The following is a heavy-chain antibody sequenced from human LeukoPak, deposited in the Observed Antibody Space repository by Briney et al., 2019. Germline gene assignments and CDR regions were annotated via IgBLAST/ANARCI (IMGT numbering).Heavy chain of an antibody. Sequence: SETLSLTCTVSGGSISSSHYYWGWIRQPPGKGLEWIGSIYYSGSTFYNPSLKSRVTISVDTSKNQFSLKLSSVTAADTAVYYCAREYDSGSYYFWGQGTLVTVSS. D-gene: IGHD3-10*01. J-gene: IGHJ4*02. V-gene: IGHV4-39*07. CDR2: IYYSGST. CDR1: GGSISSSHYY. CDR3: AREYDSGSYYF.